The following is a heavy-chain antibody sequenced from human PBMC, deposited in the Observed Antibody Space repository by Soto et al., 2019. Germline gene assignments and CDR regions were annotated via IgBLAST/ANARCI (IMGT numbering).Heavy chain of an antibody. Sequence: GGSLRLSCAASGFTFSSYSMNWVRQAPGKELEWVASMSRSRSDNYYADSVKGRFTISRDNAKNSLYLQMNSLRAEETAVYCCARDRRYGDLGIWRQGTRVTVS. CDR2: MSRSRSDN. CDR3: ARDRRYGDLGI. J-gene: IGHJ3*02. D-gene: IGHD4-17*01. CDR1: GFTFSSYS. V-gene: IGHV3-21*01.